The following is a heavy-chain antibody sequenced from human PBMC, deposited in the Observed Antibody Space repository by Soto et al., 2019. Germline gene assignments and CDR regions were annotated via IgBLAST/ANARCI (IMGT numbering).Heavy chain of an antibody. CDR2: ISAHNDNT. J-gene: IGHJ4*02. Sequence: QVQLVQSGAEVKKPGASVKLSCKTSGYTFTSYGISWVRQAPGQGLEWMGWISAHNDNTNYAQKLQDRVTMTTDTSTSTSYMELRSLTSDDTAVYYCARDQGVVGTTREIDYWGQGTLVTVSS. D-gene: IGHD1-26*01. CDR3: ARDQGVVGTTREIDY. V-gene: IGHV1-18*01. CDR1: GYTFTSYG.